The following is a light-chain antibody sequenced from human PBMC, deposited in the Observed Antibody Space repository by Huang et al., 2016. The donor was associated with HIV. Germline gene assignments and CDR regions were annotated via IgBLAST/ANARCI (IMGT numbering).Light chain of an antibody. V-gene: IGKV3-11*01. CDR3: QQRSSWPPT. CDR1: QSVDTY. J-gene: IGKJ4*01. Sequence: EIVLTQSPVTLSRSPGQRATLTCRASQSVDTYLAWYQQKPGQAPRLLIYDASNRATGIPARFRGSGSGTDFTLTISSLEPDDFVVYFCQQRSSWPPTFGGGTTIEIK. CDR2: DAS.